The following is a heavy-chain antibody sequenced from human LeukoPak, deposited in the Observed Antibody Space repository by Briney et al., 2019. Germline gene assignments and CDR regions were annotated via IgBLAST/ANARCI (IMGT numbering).Heavy chain of an antibody. D-gene: IGHD1-26*01. CDR2: IIPIFGTA. Sequence: GASVKVSCKASGGTFSSYAISWVRQAPGQGLEWMGGIIPIFGTANYAQKFQGRVTITADESTSTAYMELSSLRAEDTAVYYCAKDRRGGSYNKEIYYFDYWGQGTLVTVSS. V-gene: IGHV1-69*13. J-gene: IGHJ4*02. CDR1: GGTFSSYA. CDR3: AKDRRGGSYNKEIYYFDY.